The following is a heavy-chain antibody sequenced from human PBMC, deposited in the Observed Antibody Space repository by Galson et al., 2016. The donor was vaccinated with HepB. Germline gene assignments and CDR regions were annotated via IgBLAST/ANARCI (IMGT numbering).Heavy chain of an antibody. CDR1: GFTFSSYR. J-gene: IGHJ5*02. CDR2: ISSSSSTI. V-gene: IGHV3-48*01. D-gene: IGHD1-26*01. Sequence: SLRLSCAASGFTFSSYRMNWVRQAPGKGLEWLSYISSSSSTIYYADSVKGRFTISRDNSKNTLYLRMNSLRAEDTAVYYCAKERGSYARYNWFDPWGQGTLVTVSS. CDR3: AKERGSYARYNWFDP.